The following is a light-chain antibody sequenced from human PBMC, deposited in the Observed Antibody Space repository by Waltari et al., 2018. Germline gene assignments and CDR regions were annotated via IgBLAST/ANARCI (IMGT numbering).Light chain of an antibody. J-gene: IGKJ2*01. CDR1: QSVNRN. CDR2: GVS. V-gene: IGKV3D-15*01. Sequence: DIAMTQSPATLSLSPGERATLSCRASQSVNRNLAWYQQKPGQPPRLLIYGVSSRATGIPDRFTGSGSGMEFTHTISSLEPEDVGIYHCQQSIQWPYTFGQGTKVEIK. CDR3: QQSIQWPYT.